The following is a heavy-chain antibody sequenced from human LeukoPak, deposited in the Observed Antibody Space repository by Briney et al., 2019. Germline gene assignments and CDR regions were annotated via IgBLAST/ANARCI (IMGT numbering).Heavy chain of an antibody. Sequence: PGGTLRLSCVVSGFTFSSYGMTWVRQAPGKGLEWVSIISSGSSAIFSADALKGRFTISRDDAKNLLYLDMNSLRAEDTAVYYCARGHTAVTRHFDFWGQGTLVTVSS. CDR2: ISSGSSAI. CDR3: ARGHTAVTRHFDF. J-gene: IGHJ4*02. D-gene: IGHD4-17*01. CDR1: GFTFSSYG. V-gene: IGHV3-21*01.